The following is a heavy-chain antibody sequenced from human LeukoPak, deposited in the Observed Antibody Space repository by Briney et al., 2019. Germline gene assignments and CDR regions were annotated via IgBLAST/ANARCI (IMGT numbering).Heavy chain of an antibody. CDR2: IYYSGST. V-gene: IGHV4-59*01. J-gene: IGHJ4*02. CDR3: ARGPPDSQWLVWYYLDY. CDR1: GGSINNYY. Sequence: SETLSLTCAVCGGSINNYYWSWIRQPPRKGLEWIGDIYYSGSTNYNSALKGRVTISVDTSKNQFSLFLSSVTAADTAVYYCARGPPDSQWLVWYYLDYWGQGTLVTVSS. D-gene: IGHD6-19*01.